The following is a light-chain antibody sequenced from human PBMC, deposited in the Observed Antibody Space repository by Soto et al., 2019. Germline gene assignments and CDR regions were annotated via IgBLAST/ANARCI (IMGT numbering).Light chain of an antibody. Sequence: DTQMTQSPSSLSASVGDRVTITCRASQDIGSHLAWYQQKPEKAPKSLIYFASTLQSGVPSRFSASGSGTDFTLTISSLQPEDFATYYCQQFRSFPITFGQGTRLEIK. CDR3: QQFRSFPIT. CDR2: FAS. V-gene: IGKV1D-16*01. CDR1: QDIGSH. J-gene: IGKJ5*01.